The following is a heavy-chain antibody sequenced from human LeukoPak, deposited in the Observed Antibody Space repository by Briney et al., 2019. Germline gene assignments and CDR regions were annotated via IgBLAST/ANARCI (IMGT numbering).Heavy chain of an antibody. J-gene: IGHJ4*02. CDR2: IYSGGST. D-gene: IGHD3-22*01. CDR1: GFTVSSNY. Sequence: GGSLRLSCAASGFTVSSNYMSWVRQAPGKGLEWVSVIYSGGSTYYADSVKGRFTISRDNSKNTLYLQMNSLRAEDTAVYYCAKENYDSSGYPPHFDYWGQGTLVTVSS. CDR3: AKENYDSSGYPPHFDY. V-gene: IGHV3-66*01.